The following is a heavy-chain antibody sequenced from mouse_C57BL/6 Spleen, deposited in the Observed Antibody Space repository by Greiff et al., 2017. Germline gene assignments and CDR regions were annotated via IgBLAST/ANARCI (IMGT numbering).Heavy chain of an antibody. D-gene: IGHD2-2*01. V-gene: IGHV1-18*01. CDR3: ASSLLWLRQGYFDV. J-gene: IGHJ1*03. CDR1: GYTFTDYN. CDR2: INPNNGGT. Sequence: VQLQQSGPELVKPGASVKIPCKASGYTFTDYNMDWVKQSHGKSLEWIGDINPNNGGTIYNQKFKGKATLTVDKSSSTAYMELRSLTSEDTAVYYCASSLLWLRQGYFDVWGTGTTVTVSS.